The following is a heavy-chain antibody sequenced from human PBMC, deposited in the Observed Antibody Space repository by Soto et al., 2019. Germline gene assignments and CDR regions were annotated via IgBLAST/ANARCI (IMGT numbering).Heavy chain of an antibody. J-gene: IGHJ4*02. D-gene: IGHD5-12*01. Sequence: GGSLRLSCAASGFTFSSYAMSWVRQAPGKGLEWVSAISGSGGSTYYADSVKGRFTISRDNSKNTLYQQMNSLRAEDTAVYYCAKDFVKSRDGYTDYWGQGTLVTVSS. CDR1: GFTFSSYA. CDR3: AKDFVKSRDGYTDY. V-gene: IGHV3-23*01. CDR2: ISGSGGST.